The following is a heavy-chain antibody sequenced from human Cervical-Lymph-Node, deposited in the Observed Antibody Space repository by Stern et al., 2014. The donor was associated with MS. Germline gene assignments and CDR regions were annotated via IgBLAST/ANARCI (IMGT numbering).Heavy chain of an antibody. D-gene: IGHD4-11*01. CDR2: IYYSGST. CDR1: GGSISSYY. J-gene: IGHJ5*02. V-gene: IGHV4-59*01. CDR3: AREMRAVTTLQFDP. Sequence: QVQLQESGPGLVKPSETLSLTCTVSGGSISSYYWSWIRQPPGKGLEWIGYIYYSGSTNYNPSLKNRVTISVDTSKNQFSLKLSSVTAADTAVYYCAREMRAVTTLQFDPWGQGTLVTVSS.